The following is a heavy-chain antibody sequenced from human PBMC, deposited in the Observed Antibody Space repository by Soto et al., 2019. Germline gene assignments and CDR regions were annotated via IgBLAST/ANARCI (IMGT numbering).Heavy chain of an antibody. CDR1: GYTFTNYD. V-gene: IGHV1-8*01. CDR2: INPKSGNT. D-gene: IGHD4-17*01. J-gene: IGHJ4*02. CDR3: VRVYGEIDY. Sequence: QVQLVQSGAEVKKPGASVKVSCKASGYTFTNYDINWVRQATGQGLEWMGWINPKSGNTGYAQQFQGRGIRTRSTSISTAYMELRSLRSEDTAGYYCVRVYGEIDYWGQGTLVTVSS.